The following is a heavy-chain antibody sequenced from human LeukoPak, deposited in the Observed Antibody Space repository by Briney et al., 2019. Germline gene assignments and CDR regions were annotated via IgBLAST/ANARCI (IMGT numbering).Heavy chain of an antibody. CDR3: ARGQYTTSWFSSRD. Sequence: WGAPQLPRSGPGFIFIDYWVNWVRPAPGKGVGGVGNINQDGGEKFYVDSVKGRFTISRDNAKTTLYLQMDSLRVEDTAVYYCARGQYTTSWFSSRDWGQGTLVTVSS. CDR2: INQDGGEK. D-gene: IGHD6-13*01. V-gene: IGHV3-7*01. J-gene: IGHJ4*02. CDR1: GFIFIDYW.